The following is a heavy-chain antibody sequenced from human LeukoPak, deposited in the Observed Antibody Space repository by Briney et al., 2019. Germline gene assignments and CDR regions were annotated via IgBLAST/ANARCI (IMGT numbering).Heavy chain of an antibody. V-gene: IGHV4-34*01. CDR2: VNHSGTT. Sequence: SETLSLTCAVSGGCFSGYYWSWIRQPPGKGLEWIGEVNHSGTTNYNPSLKSRVTISVDTSKNQFSLKLSSVTAADTAVYYCARGARSSSSWRLGNWFDPWGQGTLVTVSS. CDR3: ARGARSSSSWRLGNWFDP. CDR1: GGCFSGYY. J-gene: IGHJ5*02. D-gene: IGHD6-13*01.